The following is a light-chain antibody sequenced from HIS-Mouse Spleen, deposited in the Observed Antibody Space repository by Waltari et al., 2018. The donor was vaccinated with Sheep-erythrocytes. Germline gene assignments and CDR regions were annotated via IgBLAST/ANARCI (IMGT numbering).Light chain of an antibody. V-gene: IGLV2-8*01. CDR1: SSHVGGSNY. J-gene: IGLJ3*02. CDR3: SSYAGSNNWV. CDR2: EVS. Sequence: QSALTQPPSASGSPAQSVTISCPGPSSHVGGSNYVSWYQQPPGKAPNLMTYEVSKRPSGVPDRFSGSKSGNTASLTVSGLQAEDEADYYCSSYAGSNNWVFGGGTKLTVL.